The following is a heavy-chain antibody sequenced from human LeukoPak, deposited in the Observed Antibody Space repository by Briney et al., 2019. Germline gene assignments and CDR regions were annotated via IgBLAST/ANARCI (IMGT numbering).Heavy chain of an antibody. Sequence: GGSLRLSWAASGFTFSNSPMSWVRQAPGMGLEWVSSIIGGADSTYYADSVKGRFTISRDSSKNTLYLQMNSLTAEDTAVYYCAGRGGGRGFEYWGQGTLVTVSS. J-gene: IGHJ4*02. CDR2: IIGGADST. CDR1: GFTFSNSP. CDR3: AGRGGGRGFEY. V-gene: IGHV3-23*01. D-gene: IGHD3-10*01.